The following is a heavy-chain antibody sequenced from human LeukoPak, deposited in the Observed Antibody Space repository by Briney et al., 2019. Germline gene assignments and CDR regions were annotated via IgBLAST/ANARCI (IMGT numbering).Heavy chain of an antibody. CDR2: ITSSSNYI. V-gene: IGHV3-21*01. D-gene: IGHD4-23*01. Sequence: PGGSLRLSCAASGFTFDSYSMNWVRQAPGKGLEWVSSITSSSNYIYYADSVKGRFTISRDSAKNSLYLQMNSLRAEDTAVYYCASRNSLFIWGQGTLVTVSS. CDR3: ASRNSLFI. CDR1: GFTFDSYS. J-gene: IGHJ4*02.